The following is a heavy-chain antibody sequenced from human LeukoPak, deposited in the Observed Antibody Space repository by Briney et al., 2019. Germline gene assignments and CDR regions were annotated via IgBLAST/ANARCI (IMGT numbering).Heavy chain of an antibody. CDR1: GFTVTNDW. CDR2: IKSENDGGTT. D-gene: IGHD2-8*02. CDR3: VAYGGY. Sequence: PGGSLRLSCAASGFTVTNDWMSWVRQAPGTGLEWVGRIKSENDGGTTGFATPVKGRFAMSRDESKNTLYLQMNSLKIEDTAVYYCVAYGGYWGQGTLVTVSS. V-gene: IGHV3-15*01. J-gene: IGHJ4*02.